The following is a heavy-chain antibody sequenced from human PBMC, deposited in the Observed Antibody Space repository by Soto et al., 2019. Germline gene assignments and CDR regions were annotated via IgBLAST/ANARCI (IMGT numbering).Heavy chain of an antibody. J-gene: IGHJ4*02. CDR1: GGSISTYY. CDR3: ARVGRGNFDS. Sequence: SETLSLTCTVSGGSISTYYWSWIRQPPGKTLEWIGYIYYTGDTVYNPSLKSRVTISVDPSKNHFSLSVSSVTTADTAVYYCARVGRGNFDSWGQGSLVT. CDR2: IYYTGDT. V-gene: IGHV4-59*01. D-gene: IGHD2-15*01.